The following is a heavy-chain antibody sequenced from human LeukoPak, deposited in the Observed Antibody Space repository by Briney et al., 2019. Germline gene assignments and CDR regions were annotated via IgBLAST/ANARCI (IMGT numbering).Heavy chain of an antibody. CDR1: GGSISSSSYY. Sequence: SETLSLTCTVSGGSISSSSYYWGWIRQPPGKGLEWIGSIYYSGSTYYNPSLKSRVTISVDTSKNQFSLKLSSVTAADTAVYYCARLAHYYDSSGYYSFSWGQGTLVTVSS. D-gene: IGHD3-22*01. CDR2: IYYSGST. CDR3: ARLAHYYDSSGYYSFS. V-gene: IGHV4-39*01. J-gene: IGHJ5*02.